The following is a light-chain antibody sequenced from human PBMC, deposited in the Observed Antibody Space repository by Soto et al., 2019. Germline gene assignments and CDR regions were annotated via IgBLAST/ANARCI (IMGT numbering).Light chain of an antibody. CDR3: QQYNNYWT. CDR1: QDITNS. V-gene: IGKV1-5*01. J-gene: IGKJ1*01. Sequence: DVQMTQSPASLSASIGDGCTITCHASQDITNSLNWYQQKPGKAPNLLIYDASSLESGVPSRFSGSGSATEFTLTISSLQPDDFATYYCQQYNNYWTFGQGTKVAI. CDR2: DAS.